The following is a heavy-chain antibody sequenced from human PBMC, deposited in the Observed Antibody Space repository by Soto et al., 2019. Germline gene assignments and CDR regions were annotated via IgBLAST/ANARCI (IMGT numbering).Heavy chain of an antibody. CDR3: ASVRDGYNYFDY. J-gene: IGHJ4*02. CDR1: GGTFSSYT. V-gene: IGHV1-69*02. CDR2: IIPILGIA. Sequence: ASVKVSCKASGGTFSSYTISWVRQAPGQGLEWMGRIIPILGIANYAQKFQGRVTITADKSTSTAYMELSSLRSEDTAVYYCASVRDGYNYFDYWGQGTLVTVSS. D-gene: IGHD5-12*01.